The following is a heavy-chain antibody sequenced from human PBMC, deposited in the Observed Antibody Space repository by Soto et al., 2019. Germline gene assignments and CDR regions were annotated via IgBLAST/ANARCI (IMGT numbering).Heavy chain of an antibody. Sequence: QAQLVKSGAEMKKPGASVKVSCKATGYTFSAYTMNWVRQAPGQSLEWLGWINAGSGNTKYSQNFQGRVSITRDTSASTVYMELPGLTSEATAVYYCARDTETLGPRANDALDIWGQGTMVTVSS. CDR2: INAGSGNT. V-gene: IGHV1-3*01. CDR3: ARDTETLGPRANDALDI. J-gene: IGHJ3*02. D-gene: IGHD3-3*02. CDR1: GYTFSAYT.